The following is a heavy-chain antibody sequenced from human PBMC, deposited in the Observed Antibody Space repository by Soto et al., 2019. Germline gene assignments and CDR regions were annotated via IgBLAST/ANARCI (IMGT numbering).Heavy chain of an antibody. CDR2: ISAYNGNT. CDR3: ARLEEPYSSGWSSIDY. J-gene: IGHJ4*02. Sequence: ASVKVSCKASGYTFTSYGISWVRQAPGQGLEWMGWISAYNGNTNYAQKLQGRVTMTTDTSTSTAYMELRSLRSDDTAVYYCARLEEPYSSGWSSIDYWGQGXLVTVYS. V-gene: IGHV1-18*04. CDR1: GYTFTSYG. D-gene: IGHD6-19*01.